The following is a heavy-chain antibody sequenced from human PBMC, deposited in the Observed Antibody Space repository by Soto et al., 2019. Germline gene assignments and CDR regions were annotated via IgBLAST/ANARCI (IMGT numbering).Heavy chain of an antibody. Sequence: GESLKISCKGSGYTFSSYSIGWVRQMPGKGLEWMGIISPGDSVSTYSPSFQGQVTISVDRSINTAYLQWRSLKASDTAMYYCARQPSDCTMGICWFGPWGRGTLVTVSS. CDR1: GYTFSSYS. CDR2: ISPGDSVS. CDR3: ARQPSDCTMGICWFGP. D-gene: IGHD2-8*01. V-gene: IGHV5-51*01. J-gene: IGHJ5*02.